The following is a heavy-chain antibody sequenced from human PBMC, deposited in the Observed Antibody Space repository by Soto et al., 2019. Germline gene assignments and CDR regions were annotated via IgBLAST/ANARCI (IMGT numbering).Heavy chain of an antibody. CDR2: INPSGGST. Sequence: GASVKVSCKASGYTFTSYYMHWVRQAPGQGLEWMGIINPSGGSTSYAQKFQGRVTMSRDTSTSTVYMELSSLRSEDTAVYYCARDLGSWYFDLWGRGTLVTVSS. V-gene: IGHV1-46*01. CDR3: ARDLGSWYFDL. CDR1: GYTFTSYY. J-gene: IGHJ2*01. D-gene: IGHD3-10*01.